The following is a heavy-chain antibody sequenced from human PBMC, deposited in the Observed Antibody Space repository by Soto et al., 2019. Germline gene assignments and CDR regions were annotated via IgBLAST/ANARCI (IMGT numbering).Heavy chain of an antibody. Sequence: QVQLQESGPGLVKPSGTLSLTCAVSGGSISSSNWWRWVRQPPGKGLEWNGEIYHSGSTNYNPSLKNRVTISVDKSKNQFSLKLSSVTAADTAVYSCARTPWDGYTGYYFDYWGQGTLVTVSS. J-gene: IGHJ4*02. D-gene: IGHD5-18*01. CDR2: IYHSGST. V-gene: IGHV4-4*02. CDR1: GGSISSSNW. CDR3: ARTPWDGYTGYYFDY.